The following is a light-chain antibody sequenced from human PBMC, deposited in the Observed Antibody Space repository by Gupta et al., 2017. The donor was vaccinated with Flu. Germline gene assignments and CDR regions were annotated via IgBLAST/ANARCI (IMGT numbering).Light chain of an antibody. CDR3: SSYAGSYTFGV. J-gene: IGLJ3*02. V-gene: IGLV2-11*01. CDR1: SSDVGGYNY. CDR2: DVT. Sequence: QSALTQPRSVSGSPGQSVTISCTGSSSDVGGYNYVSWYQPYPGKAPNLMIYDVTKRPSGVPDRFSGSKSGNTASLTISGLQADDEADYYCSSYAGSYTFGVFGGGTKLTVL.